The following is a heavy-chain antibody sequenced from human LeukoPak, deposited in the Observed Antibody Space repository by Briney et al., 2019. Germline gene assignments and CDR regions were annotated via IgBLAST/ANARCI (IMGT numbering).Heavy chain of an antibody. V-gene: IGHV3-33*01. Sequence: PGGSLRLSCAASGITFRSYGMHWVRQAPGKGLEWVAVIWYDGTNKDYAESVKGRFTISRDDSKNTLYLQMNSLRAEDTAVYYCARKNVAASDYWGQGTLVTVSS. CDR1: GITFRSYG. CDR3: ARKNVAASDY. CDR2: IWYDGTNK. D-gene: IGHD6-13*01. J-gene: IGHJ4*02.